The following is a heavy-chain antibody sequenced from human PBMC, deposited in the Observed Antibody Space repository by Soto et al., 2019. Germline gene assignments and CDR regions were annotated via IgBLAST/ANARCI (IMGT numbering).Heavy chain of an antibody. CDR1: GFTFSSYA. CDR2: ISYDGSNK. J-gene: IGHJ3*02. Sequence: QVQLVESGGGVVQPGRSLRLSCAASGFTFSSYAMHWVRQAPGKGLEWVAVISYDGSNKYYEDYVKGRFTISRDNSKNTLYMQMNSLRAEDTAVYYCARYRGDFDAFDIWGQGTMVTVSS. D-gene: IGHD2-21*02. CDR3: ARYRGDFDAFDI. V-gene: IGHV3-30-3*01.